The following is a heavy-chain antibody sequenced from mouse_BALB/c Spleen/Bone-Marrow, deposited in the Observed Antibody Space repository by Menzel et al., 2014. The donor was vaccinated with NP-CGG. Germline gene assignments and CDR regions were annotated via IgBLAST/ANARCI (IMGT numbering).Heavy chain of an antibody. CDR2: INPYNGGT. CDR3: ARGGYYGNLFAY. J-gene: IGHJ3*01. D-gene: IGHD2-1*01. V-gene: IGHV1-18*01. Sequence: DVKLQESGPELVKPGASMKISCKASGYSFTGYTMNWVKRSHGKNLEWIGLINPYNGGTSYNQKFKGKATLTVDKSSSTAYMELLSLTSEDSAVYYCARGGYYGNLFAYWGQGTLVTVSA. CDR1: GYSFTGYT.